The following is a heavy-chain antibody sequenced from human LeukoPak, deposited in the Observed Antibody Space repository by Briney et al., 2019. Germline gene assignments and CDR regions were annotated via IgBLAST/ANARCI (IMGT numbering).Heavy chain of an antibody. Sequence: GASVKVSCKASGYTFTGYYMHWVRQAPGQGREGMGWINPNSGGTNYAQKFQGRVTMTRDTSISTAYMELSRLRSDDTAVYYCARVRKNGGRTSFDYWGQGTLVTVSS. V-gene: IGHV1-2*02. CDR2: INPNSGGT. CDR3: ARVRKNGGRTSFDY. CDR1: GYTFTGYY. J-gene: IGHJ4*02. D-gene: IGHD4-23*01.